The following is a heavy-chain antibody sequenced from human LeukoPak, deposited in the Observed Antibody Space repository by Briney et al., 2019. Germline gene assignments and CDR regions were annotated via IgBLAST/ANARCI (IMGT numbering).Heavy chain of an antibody. CDR1: GFTFGDDA. J-gene: IGHJ4*02. V-gene: IGHV3-49*03. D-gene: IGHD4-17*01. CDR3: SRGLHDYGDSNYYFDQ. CDR2: IRKKGYGETT. Sequence: GGSLRLSCTASGFTFGDDAWSWFRQAPGKGLEWICFIRKKGYGETTDYAPSVRGRFIISRDDAKSIAYLQMNSLKTADTALYYCSRGLHDYGDSNYYFDQWGRGTLVTVSS.